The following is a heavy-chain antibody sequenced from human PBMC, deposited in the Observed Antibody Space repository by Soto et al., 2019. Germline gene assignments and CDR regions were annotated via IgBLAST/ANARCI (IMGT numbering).Heavy chain of an antibody. CDR2: LNPNTGAT. D-gene: IGHD2-2*01. Sequence: VASVKFSCKTSEYTFTDNYIYWLRQAPGQGLEWMGWLNPNTGATDFAQRFQGRVTLTSDTSISTAYMELSRLTSDDTAVFYCARQSCSSTSCFYDYWGPGTLVTV. CDR3: ARQSCSSTSCFYDY. J-gene: IGHJ4*02. V-gene: IGHV1-2*02. CDR1: EYTFTDNY.